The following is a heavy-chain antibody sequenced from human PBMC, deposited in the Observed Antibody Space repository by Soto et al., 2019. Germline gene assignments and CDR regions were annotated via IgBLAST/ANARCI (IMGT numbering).Heavy chain of an antibody. V-gene: IGHV1-3*01. CDR1: GYTFTSYA. J-gene: IGHJ4*02. CDR3: ASRPQLYSSGWYGWFY. D-gene: IGHD6-19*01. CDR2: INAGNGNT. Sequence: ASVKVSCKASGYTFTSYAMHWVRQAPGQRLEWMGWINAGNGNTKYSQKFQGRVTITRDTSASTAYMELSSLRSEDTAVYYCASRPQLYSSGWYGWFYWGQGTLVTVPS.